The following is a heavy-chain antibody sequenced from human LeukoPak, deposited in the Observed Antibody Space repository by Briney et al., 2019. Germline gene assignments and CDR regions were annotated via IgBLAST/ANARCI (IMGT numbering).Heavy chain of an antibody. V-gene: IGHV3-23*01. J-gene: IGHJ6*03. CDR1: GFTFSSYA. D-gene: IGHD6-19*01. CDR3: ARVGGYSSGLLYYYYYMDV. CDR2: ISGSGGST. Sequence: GGSLRLSCAGTGFTFSSYAMSWVRQAPGKGLEWVSAISGSGGSTYYADSVKGRFTISRDNAKNSLYLQMNSLRAEDTALYYCARVGGYSSGLLYYYYYMDVWGKGTTVTVSS.